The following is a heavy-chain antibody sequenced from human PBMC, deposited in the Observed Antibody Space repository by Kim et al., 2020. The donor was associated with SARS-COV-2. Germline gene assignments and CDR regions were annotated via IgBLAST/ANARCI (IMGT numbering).Heavy chain of an antibody. CDR1: GASITSYY. CDR2: IYYSGSA. J-gene: IGHJ1*01. V-gene: IGHV4-59*13. CDR3: ASYSRSFYFQH. Sequence: SETLSLTCTVSGASITSYYWTWIRQPPGKGLELIGYIYYSGSANYNPSLNSRVTLSVDTSKNQFSLKLSSVTAADTAVYYCASYSRSFYFQHWGLGTLITVSS. D-gene: IGHD1-26*01.